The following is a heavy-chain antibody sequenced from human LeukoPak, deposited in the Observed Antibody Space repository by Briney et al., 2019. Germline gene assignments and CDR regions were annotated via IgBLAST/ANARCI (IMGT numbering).Heavy chain of an antibody. Sequence: GGSLRLSCAASGFTFSSYAMSWVRQAPGKGLEWVSSISGGGSTYYADSVKGRFTISRDNSKSTLCLQMNSLRAEDTAVYYCAKTGDSSGYYYGVDYWGQGTLVAVSS. CDR1: GFTFSSYA. CDR3: AKTGDSSGYYYGVDY. CDR2: ISGGGST. V-gene: IGHV3-23*01. D-gene: IGHD3-22*01. J-gene: IGHJ4*02.